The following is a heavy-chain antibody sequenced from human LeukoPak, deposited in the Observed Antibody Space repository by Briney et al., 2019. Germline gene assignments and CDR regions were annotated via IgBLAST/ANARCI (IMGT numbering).Heavy chain of an antibody. D-gene: IGHD5-18*01. CDR1: GFTFSSYS. V-gene: IGHV3-21*01. CDR3: ARGPGVTPDY. CDR2: ISSSSSYI. J-gene: IGHJ4*02. Sequence: GGSLRLSCAASGFTFSSYSMNWVRQAPGKGLEWVSSISSSSSYICYADSVKGRFTISRDNAKNSLYLQMNSLRAEDTAVYYCARGPGVTPDYWGQGTLVTVSS.